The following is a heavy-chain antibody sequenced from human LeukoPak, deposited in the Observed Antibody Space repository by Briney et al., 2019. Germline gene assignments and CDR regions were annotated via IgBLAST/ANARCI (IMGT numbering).Heavy chain of an antibody. CDR3: ARDSARTHSGYWYFDL. J-gene: IGHJ2*01. D-gene: IGHD6-25*01. V-gene: IGHV3-21*01. Sequence: PGGSLRFSCAASGFTFSSYWMHWVRQAPGKGLEWVSSISSSSSYIYYADSVKGRFTISRDNAKNSLYLQMNSLRAEDTVVYYCARDSARTHSGYWYFDLWGRGTLVTVSS. CDR2: ISSSSSYI. CDR1: GFTFSSYW.